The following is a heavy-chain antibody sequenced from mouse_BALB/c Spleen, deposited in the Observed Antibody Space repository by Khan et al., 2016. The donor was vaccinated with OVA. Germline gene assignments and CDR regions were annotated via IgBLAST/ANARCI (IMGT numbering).Heavy chain of an antibody. Sequence: EVKLLESGGGLVQPGGSLKLSCAASGFDFSRYWMSWVRQVPGKGLEWIGEINPDSSTINYTPSLKDKFIISRDNAKNTLYLQMSKVRSEDTDLYYCARPYRYDGKAWFAYWGQGTLVTVSA. D-gene: IGHD2-14*01. V-gene: IGHV4-1*02. CDR1: GFDFSRYW. J-gene: IGHJ3*01. CDR3: ARPYRYDGKAWFAY. CDR2: INPDSSTI.